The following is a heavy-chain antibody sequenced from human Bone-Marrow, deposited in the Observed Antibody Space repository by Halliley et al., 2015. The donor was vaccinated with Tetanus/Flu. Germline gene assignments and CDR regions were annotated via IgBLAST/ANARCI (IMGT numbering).Heavy chain of an antibody. J-gene: IGHJ3*02. D-gene: IGHD3-9*01. Sequence: NKNQDGTQKNYVDSVKGRFFISRDNARNSLFLQMDNLRGDDTAVYYCARDRPRGTGYPDAFDIWGHGTMVTVSS. V-gene: IGHV3-7*03. CDR3: ARDRPRGTGYPDAFDI. CDR2: KNQDGTQK.